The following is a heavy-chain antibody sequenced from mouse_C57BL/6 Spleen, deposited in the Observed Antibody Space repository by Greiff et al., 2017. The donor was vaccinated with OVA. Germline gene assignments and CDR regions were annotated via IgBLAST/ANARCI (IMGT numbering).Heavy chain of an antibody. V-gene: IGHV1-72*01. Sequence: QVQLQQPGAELVKPGASVKLSCKASGYTFTSYWMHWVKQRPGRGLEWIGRIDPNSGGTKYNEKFKSKATLTVDKPSSTAYMQLSSLTSEDSAVYYGERGGYDDYYARDYGGQGTSAPVSS. CDR2: IDPNSGGT. CDR3: ERGGYDDYYARDY. CDR1: GYTFTSYW. D-gene: IGHD2-2*01. J-gene: IGHJ4*01.